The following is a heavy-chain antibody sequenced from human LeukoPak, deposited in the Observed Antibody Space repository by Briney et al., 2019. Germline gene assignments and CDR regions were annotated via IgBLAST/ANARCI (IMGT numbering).Heavy chain of an antibody. CDR1: GFTFSSYA. CDR2: ISYDGSNK. J-gene: IGHJ4*02. CDR3: ASQKAGYSSGCIDY. D-gene: IGHD6-19*01. Sequence: GGSLRLPCAASGFTFSSYAMHWVRQAPGKGLELVAVISYDGSNKYYADSVKGRFTISRANSKNTLYLQMNSLRAEDTAVYYCASQKAGYSSGCIDYWGQGTLVTVSS. V-gene: IGHV3-30*04.